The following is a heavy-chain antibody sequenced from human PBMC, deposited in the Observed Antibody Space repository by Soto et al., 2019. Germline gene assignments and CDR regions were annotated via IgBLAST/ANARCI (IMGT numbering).Heavy chain of an antibody. Sequence: GGSLRLSCAASGFTFSSYSMNWVRQAPRKGLEWVSYISSSSSTIYYADSVKGRFTISRDNAKNSLYLQMNSLRDEDTAVYYCAREGSSSWFYYGMDVWGQGTTVTVSS. CDR2: ISSSSSTI. CDR1: GFTFSSYS. V-gene: IGHV3-48*02. CDR3: AREGSSSWFYYGMDV. J-gene: IGHJ6*02. D-gene: IGHD6-13*01.